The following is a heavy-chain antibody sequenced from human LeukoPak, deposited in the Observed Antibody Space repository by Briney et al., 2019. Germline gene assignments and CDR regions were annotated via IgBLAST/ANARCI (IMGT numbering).Heavy chain of an antibody. Sequence: PSETLSLTCTVSGGSISSYHWSWIRQPPGKGLEWIGYIYYSGSTNYNPSLKSRVTISVDTSKNQFSLKLSSVTAADTAVYYCARTAPLTYGDYVGYYYYYMDVWGKGTTVTVSS. CDR1: GGSISSYH. CDR2: IYYSGST. CDR3: ARTAPLTYGDYVGYYYYYMDV. V-gene: IGHV4-59*01. D-gene: IGHD4-17*01. J-gene: IGHJ6*03.